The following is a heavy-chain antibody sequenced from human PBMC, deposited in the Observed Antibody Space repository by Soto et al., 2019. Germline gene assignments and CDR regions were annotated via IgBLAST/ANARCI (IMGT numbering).Heavy chain of an antibody. D-gene: IGHD6-25*01. J-gene: IGHJ4*02. Sequence: EVQLVESGGGLIQPGGSLRLSCAVSGFTVSNNYMSWVRQAPGKGLEGVSVIYSGGYTAYGDSVKGRFTISRDNSKNTLSLQKNTRGPADTAVYYGATQRGGGGYWGQGTLVTVSS. CDR2: IYSGGYT. CDR3: ATQRGGGGY. V-gene: IGHV3-53*01. CDR1: GFTVSNNY.